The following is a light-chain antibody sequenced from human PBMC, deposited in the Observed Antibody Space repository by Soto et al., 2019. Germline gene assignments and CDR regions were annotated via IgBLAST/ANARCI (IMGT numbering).Light chain of an antibody. Sequence: EIVLTQSPATLSSSPGARATLSCRASQSISNFLAWYQQKPGQAPRLLIYDASNRATGIPDRFSGSGSGTDFTLTISRLEPEDFAVYYCQQYDSSPLITFGQGTRVEIK. CDR1: QSISNF. J-gene: IGKJ5*01. CDR2: DAS. CDR3: QQYDSSPLIT. V-gene: IGKV3-11*01.